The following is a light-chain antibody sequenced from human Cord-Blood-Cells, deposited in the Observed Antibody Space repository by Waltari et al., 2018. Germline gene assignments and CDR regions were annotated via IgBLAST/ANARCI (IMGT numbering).Light chain of an antibody. V-gene: IGLV2-23*01. CDR1: SSDVGSYNL. CDR2: EGS. J-gene: IGLJ1*01. Sequence: QSALTQPASVSGSPGQSITISCTGNSSDVGSYNLVSWYQQHPGKAPKLMIYEGSKRPSGVSTRFSGSKCGNTASVTIAGLQAEDEADYYCCSYAGSSTFYVFGTGTKVTVL. CDR3: CSYAGSSTFYV.